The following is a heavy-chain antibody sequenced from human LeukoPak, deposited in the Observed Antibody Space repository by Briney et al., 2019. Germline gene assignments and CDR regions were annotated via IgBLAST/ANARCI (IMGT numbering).Heavy chain of an antibody. V-gene: IGHV1-18*01. CDR3: ASPRIAAAGIYGMDV. CDR1: GYTFTSYG. J-gene: IGHJ6*02. Sequence: ASVKVSCKASGYTFTSYGISWVPQGPGQGLEWRGWISAYNGNTNYAQKLQGRVTMTTDTSTSTAYMELRSLRADDTAVYYCASPRIAAAGIYGMDVWGQGTTVTVSS. D-gene: IGHD6-13*01. CDR2: ISAYNGNT.